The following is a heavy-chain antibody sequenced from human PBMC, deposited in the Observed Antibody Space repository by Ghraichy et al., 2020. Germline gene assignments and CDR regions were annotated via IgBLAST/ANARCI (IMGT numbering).Heavy chain of an antibody. V-gene: IGHV4-59*01. Sequence: SETLSLTCTVSGDSISSSYWSWIRQPPGRGLEWIGYIHYSGSTLYNPSLKRRVTISMATSKNQFSLILNSVTTADTAVYYCARDRGGSYYGVFDYWGQGALITVSS. CDR1: GDSISSSY. D-gene: IGHD3-10*01. CDR3: ARDRGGSYYGVFDY. J-gene: IGHJ4*02. CDR2: IHYSGST.